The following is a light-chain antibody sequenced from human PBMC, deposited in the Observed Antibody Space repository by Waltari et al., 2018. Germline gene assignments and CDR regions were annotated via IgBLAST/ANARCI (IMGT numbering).Light chain of an antibody. J-gene: IGLJ2*01. V-gene: IGLV1-40*01. Sequence: QSVLTQPPSVSGAPGQRVTISCTGSRPNIRAGYDVHWYQQLPGTAPKLLIYGNSNRPSGVSNRFSGSKSGNTASLTISGLQAEDEADYYCSSYISSSTLELFGGGTSLTVL. CDR1: RPNIRAGYD. CDR2: GNS. CDR3: SSYISSSTLEL.